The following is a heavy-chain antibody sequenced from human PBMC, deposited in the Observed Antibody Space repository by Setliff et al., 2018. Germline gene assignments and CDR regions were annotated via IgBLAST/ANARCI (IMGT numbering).Heavy chain of an antibody. CDR3: IRDWGEAGSTNAFDI. CDR1: GFTFSSYS. Sequence: PGGSLRLSCAASGFTFSSYSLNWVRQAPGKGLEWVSSISSSSSYIYYADSVQGRFTISRDNSRNTVYLQMNSLRAEDTAVYYCIRDWGEAGSTNAFDIWGQGTVVTVSS. D-gene: IGHD1-26*01. CDR2: ISSSSSYI. V-gene: IGHV3-21*01. J-gene: IGHJ3*02.